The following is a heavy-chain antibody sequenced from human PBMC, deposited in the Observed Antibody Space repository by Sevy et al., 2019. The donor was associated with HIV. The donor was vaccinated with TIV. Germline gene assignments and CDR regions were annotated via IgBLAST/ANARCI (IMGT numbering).Heavy chain of an antibody. J-gene: IGHJ4*02. CDR1: GDSVSTYSAA. V-gene: IGHV6-1*01. CDR3: ARESRWFFFHFDY. D-gene: IGHD3-10*01. CDR2: TYYKSKWYN. Sequence: KQSQILSLTCAISGDSVSTYSAAWNWIRQSPSRGLEWLGRTYYKSKWYNDYALSVKSRISINPDTPKNQISLQLNSVTPEDTAVYYCARESRWFFFHFDYWGQGTLVTVSS.